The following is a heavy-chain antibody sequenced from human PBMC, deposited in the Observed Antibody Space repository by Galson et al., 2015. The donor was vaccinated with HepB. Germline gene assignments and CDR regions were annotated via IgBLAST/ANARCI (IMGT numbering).Heavy chain of an antibody. CDR3: ARGSRDGYNRY. CDR2: INAGNGNT. V-gene: IGHV1-3*01. Sequence: SVKVSCKASGYTFTSCAMHWVRQAPGQRLEWMGWINAGNGNTKYSQKFQGRVTITRDTSASTAYMELSSLRSDDTAVYYCARGSRDGYNRYWGQGTLVTVSS. J-gene: IGHJ4*02. D-gene: IGHD5-24*01. CDR1: GYTFTSCA.